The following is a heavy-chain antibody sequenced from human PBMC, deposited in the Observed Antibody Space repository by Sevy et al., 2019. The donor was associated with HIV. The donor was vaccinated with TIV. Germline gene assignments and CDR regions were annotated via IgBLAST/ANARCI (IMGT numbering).Heavy chain of an antibody. J-gene: IGHJ4*02. CDR2: FDPEDGET. D-gene: IGHD5-12*01. Sequence: ASVKVSCKVSGYTLTELSMHWVRQAPGKGLEWMGGFDPEDGETIYAQTFQGRVTMTEDTSTDTAYMELSSLRSEDTAVYYCATNIVATILPYYFDYWGQGTLVTVSS. V-gene: IGHV1-24*01. CDR3: ATNIVATILPYYFDY. CDR1: GYTLTELS.